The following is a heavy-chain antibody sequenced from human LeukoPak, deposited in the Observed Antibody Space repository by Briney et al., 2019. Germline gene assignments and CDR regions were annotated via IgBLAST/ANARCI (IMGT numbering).Heavy chain of an antibody. CDR2: ISYDGSNK. J-gene: IGHJ4*02. V-gene: IGHV3-30*03. CDR1: GFTFSSYG. Sequence: GGSLRLSCAASGFTFSSYGMHWVRQAPGKGLEWVAVISYDGSNKNYADSVKGRFTISRDNSKNTLYLQMNSLRAEDTAVYYCARDRGSYYDYWGQGTLVTVSS. CDR3: ARDRGSYYDY. D-gene: IGHD1-26*01.